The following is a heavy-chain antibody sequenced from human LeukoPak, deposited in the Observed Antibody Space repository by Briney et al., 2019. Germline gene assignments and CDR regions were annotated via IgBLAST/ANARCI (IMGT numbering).Heavy chain of an antibody. J-gene: IGHJ6*03. V-gene: IGHV4-34*01. D-gene: IGHD2-2*01. CDR1: GGSFSGYY. CDR3: VRHGVVVVPAAPLFGHYYYYYMDV. CDR2: INHSGST. Sequence: PSETLSLTCAVYGGSFSGYYWSWIRQPPGKGLEWIGEINHSGSTNYNPSLKSRVTISVDTSKNQFSLKLSSVTAADTAVYYCVRHGVVVVPAAPLFGHYYYYYMDVWGKGTTVTVSS.